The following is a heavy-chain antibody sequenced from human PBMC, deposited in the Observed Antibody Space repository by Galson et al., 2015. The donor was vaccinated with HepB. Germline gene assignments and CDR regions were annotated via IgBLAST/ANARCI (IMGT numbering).Heavy chain of an antibody. J-gene: IGHJ5*02. CDR2: LYYSGNS. V-gene: IGHV4-59*01. CDR3: ARVRKSTEWYVKKWFDP. Sequence: TLSLTCIVSGGSISNDYWSWIRQPPGKGLEWIGSLYYSGNSNYNPSFKSRVAISVDTSKNQFSLKLRSVTAADTAVYYCARVRKSTEWYVKKWFDPWGQGTLVTVSS. CDR1: GGSISNDY. D-gene: IGHD3-3*01.